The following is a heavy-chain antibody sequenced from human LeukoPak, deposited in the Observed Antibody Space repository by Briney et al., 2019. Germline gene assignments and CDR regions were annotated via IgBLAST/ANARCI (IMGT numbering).Heavy chain of an antibody. Sequence: KPSETLSLTCTVSGGSISSYYWSWIRQPPGKGLEWTGYIYYSGSTNYNPSLKSRVTISVDTSKNQFSLKLSSVTAADTAVYYCARARTYDAFDIWGQGTMVTVSS. J-gene: IGHJ3*02. D-gene: IGHD3/OR15-3a*01. V-gene: IGHV4-59*01. CDR1: GGSISSYY. CDR3: ARARTYDAFDI. CDR2: IYYSGST.